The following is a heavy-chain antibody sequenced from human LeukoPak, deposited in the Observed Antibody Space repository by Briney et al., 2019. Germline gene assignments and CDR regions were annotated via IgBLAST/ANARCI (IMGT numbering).Heavy chain of an antibody. CDR3: ARQERTWIQLCYFDM. J-gene: IGHJ3*02. Sequence: PSETLSLTCTVSSGSIRNYYWSWIRQPPGKGLEWIGSIYYSGSTYHNPSLKSRVTISVDTSKNQFSLKLSSVTAADTAVYYCARQERTWIQLCYFDMWGQGTMVTVSS. D-gene: IGHD5-18*01. CDR2: IYYSGST. CDR1: SGSIRNYY. V-gene: IGHV4-39*01.